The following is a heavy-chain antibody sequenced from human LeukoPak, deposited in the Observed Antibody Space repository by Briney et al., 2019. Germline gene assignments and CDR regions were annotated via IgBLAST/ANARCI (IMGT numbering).Heavy chain of an antibody. CDR1: GFTFSSYS. J-gene: IGHJ3*02. Sequence: PGGSLRLSCAASGFTFSSYSMNWVRQAPGKGLEWVSSISSSSSYIYYADSVKGRFTISRDNAKNSLYLQMNSLRAEDTAVYYCARGLRRIAGHHDAFDIWGQGTMVTVS. CDR3: ARGLRRIAGHHDAFDI. CDR2: ISSSSSYI. V-gene: IGHV3-21*01. D-gene: IGHD6-13*01.